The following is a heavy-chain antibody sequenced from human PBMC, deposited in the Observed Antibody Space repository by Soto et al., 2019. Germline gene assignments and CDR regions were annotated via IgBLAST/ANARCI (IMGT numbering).Heavy chain of an antibody. V-gene: IGHV4-39*01. CDR3: AIHLGARYRTPAYFDY. CDR1: GGSISSSDYF. CDR2: IYYSGST. Sequence: QLQLQESGPGLVKPSETLFLTCTVSGGSISSSDYFWGWVRQPPGKGLEWIGTIYYSGSTYYNPSLNRRLTILLATSKNQFSLDLSSVTAADTAIYYCAIHLGARYRTPAYFDYWGQGTLVTVSS. J-gene: IGHJ4*02. D-gene: IGHD3-16*01.